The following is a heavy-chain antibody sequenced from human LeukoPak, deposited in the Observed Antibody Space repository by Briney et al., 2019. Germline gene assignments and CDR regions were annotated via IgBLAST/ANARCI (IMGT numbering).Heavy chain of an antibody. D-gene: IGHD1-26*01. CDR1: GYTFTGYY. J-gene: IGHJ3*02. CDR3: ARDRSQYSGSYYEVLSSFDI. V-gene: IGHV1-2*02. CDR2: INPNSGGT. Sequence: ASVKVSCKASGYTFTGYYMHWVRQAPGQGLEWMGWINPNSGGTNYAQKFQGRVTMTRDMSTSTVYMELSSLRSEDTAVYYCARDRSQYSGSYYEVLSSFDIWGQGTMVTVSS.